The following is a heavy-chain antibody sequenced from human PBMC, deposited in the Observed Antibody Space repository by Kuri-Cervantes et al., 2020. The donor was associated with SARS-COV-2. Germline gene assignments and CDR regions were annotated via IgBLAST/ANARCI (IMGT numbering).Heavy chain of an antibody. J-gene: IGHJ4*02. CDR3: ARDQGWAPGSSDYFDY. Sequence: GGSLRLSCAPSGFTFSSYSMNWVRQAPGKGLEWVSSISSSSSYIYYADSVKGRFTISRDNAKNSMYLQMNSLRAEETAVYYCARDQGWAPGSSDYFDYWGQGTLVTVSS. CDR1: GFTFSSYS. V-gene: IGHV3-21*01. D-gene: IGHD6-6*01. CDR2: ISSSSSYI.